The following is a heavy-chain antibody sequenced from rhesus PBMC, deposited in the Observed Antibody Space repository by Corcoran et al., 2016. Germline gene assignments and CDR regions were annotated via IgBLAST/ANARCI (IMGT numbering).Heavy chain of an antibody. CDR3: AREDRYSGEYVEF. Sequence: QVQLQESGPGLVKPSETLSLTCAVSGYSISGYYWSWIRQAPGKGLGWIGYITYSGSTSYKPSFKSRGTISRDTSKNQFSLKLSPVTAADTAVYYCAREDRYSGEYVEFWGQGALVTVSS. V-gene: IGHV4-122*02. CDR2: ITYSGST. D-gene: IGHD6-25*01. CDR1: GYSISGYY. J-gene: IGHJ1*01.